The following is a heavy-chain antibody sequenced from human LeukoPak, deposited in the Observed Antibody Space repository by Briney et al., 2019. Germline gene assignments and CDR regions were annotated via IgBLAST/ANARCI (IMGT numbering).Heavy chain of an antibody. CDR3: ARGGSYVHY. J-gene: IGHJ4*02. D-gene: IGHD1-26*01. CDR1: GFTFSDYY. V-gene: IGHV3-11*06. CDR2: ITRSSSYT. Sequence: TGGSLRLSCAASGFTFSDYYMSWVRQAPGKGLEWVSYITRSSSYTHYADSVRGRFTISRDNAKNSLYLQMNRLRADDTAVYYCARGGSYVHYWGQGTLVTVSS.